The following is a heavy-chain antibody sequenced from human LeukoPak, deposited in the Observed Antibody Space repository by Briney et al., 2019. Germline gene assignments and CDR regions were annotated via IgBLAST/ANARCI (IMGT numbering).Heavy chain of an antibody. CDR2: IKWDGGST. D-gene: IGHD6-13*01. J-gene: IGHJ4*02. CDR1: GFTFDDHG. CDR3: ARGAGSSWYFYFDY. V-gene: IGHV3-20*01. Sequence: GGSLRLSCAASGFTFDDHGMSWVRQVPGKGLEWVAGIKWDGGSTGYADSVKGRFTISRDNAKNSLYLQMNSLRVEDTAVYHCARGAGSSWYFYFDYWGQGTLVTVSS.